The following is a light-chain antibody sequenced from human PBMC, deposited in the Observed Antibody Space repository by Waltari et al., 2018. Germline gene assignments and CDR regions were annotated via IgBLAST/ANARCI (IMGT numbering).Light chain of an antibody. CDR3: SSYIGSSTLEL. J-gene: IGLJ2*01. CDR1: SSDVGGYNY. V-gene: IGLV2-14*03. Sequence: QSSLTQPASVSGSPGPSITISCTGTSSDVGGYNYVSWYQQHPGKAPKLRIFDVSNRPSGVSNRFSGSKSGNTASLTISGLQAEDEADYYCSSYIGSSTLELFGGGTSLTVL. CDR2: DVS.